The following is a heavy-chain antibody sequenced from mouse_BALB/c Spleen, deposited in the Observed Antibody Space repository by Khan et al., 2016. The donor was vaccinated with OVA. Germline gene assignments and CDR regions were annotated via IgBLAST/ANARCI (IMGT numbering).Heavy chain of an antibody. CDR3: ARGGRRAMDY. D-gene: IGHD3-3*01. Sequence: QVQLKQSGPDLKKPGETVKISCKASGYTFTNYGINWVKQAPGKDLKWMGWIYTYTGEPTYADDFKGRFAFSLETSASTAYLQINNLRSEYTATYFCARGGRRAMDYWGQGPSVTVSS. J-gene: IGHJ4*01. V-gene: IGHV9-3-1*01. CDR2: IYTYTGEP. CDR1: GYTFTNYG.